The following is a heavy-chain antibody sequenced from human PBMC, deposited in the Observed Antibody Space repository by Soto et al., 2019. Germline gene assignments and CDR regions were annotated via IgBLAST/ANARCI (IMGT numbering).Heavy chain of an antibody. CDR1: GFTLSGRS. D-gene: IGHD3-10*01. V-gene: IGHV3-74*01. CDR2: IDNAGTDS. Sequence: EVQLVESGGGLVQPGGSLRLSCAASGFTLSGRSMHWVRQAPGKGLVWVSGIDNAGTDSTYADSVKGRFTSSSDNAKNMLYLQMNSLRVEDTAVYYCARGWFGPDAWGKGTTVTVSS. CDR3: ARGWFGPDA. J-gene: IGHJ6*04.